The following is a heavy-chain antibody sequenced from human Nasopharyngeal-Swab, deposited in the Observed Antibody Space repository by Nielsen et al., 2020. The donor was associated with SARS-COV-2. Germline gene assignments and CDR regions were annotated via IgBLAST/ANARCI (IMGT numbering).Heavy chain of an antibody. CDR3: ASEHPAEYALDV. V-gene: IGHV3-21*01. J-gene: IGHJ6*02. CDR1: GFSFSSCS. CDR2: ISSRGDDT. Sequence: GESLKISCAASGFSFSSCSMSWVRQAPGRGLEWVSSISSRGDDTYSAASVKGRFTISRDNAKKSLFLQMNSLRAEDTAVYYCASEHPAEYALDVWGLGTTVTVS.